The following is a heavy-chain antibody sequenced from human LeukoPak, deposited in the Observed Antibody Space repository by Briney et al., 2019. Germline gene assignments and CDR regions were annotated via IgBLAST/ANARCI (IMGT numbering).Heavy chain of an antibody. CDR2: ISGTSSFM. CDR3: ARDLHYYGSGP. J-gene: IGHJ5*02. Sequence: GGSLRLSCVAYGFNFRDYSMNWVRQAPGKGLDWVSGISGTSSFMYYGGSVKGRFTVSRDNAKNSLYLQMESLRVEDTAVYYCARDLHYYGSGPWGQGTLVTVSS. V-gene: IGHV3-21*01. D-gene: IGHD3-10*01. CDR1: GFNFRDYS.